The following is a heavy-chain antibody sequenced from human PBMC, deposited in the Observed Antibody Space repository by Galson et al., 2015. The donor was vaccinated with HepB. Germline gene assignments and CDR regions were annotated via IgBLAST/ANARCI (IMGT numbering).Heavy chain of an antibody. CDR2: ISYDGSNK. D-gene: IGHD6-19*01. J-gene: IGHJ4*02. CDR3: ARGPLWGAVAGPFDY. Sequence: SLRLSCAASGFTFSSYGMHWVRQAPGKGLEWVAVISYDGSNKYYADSVKGRFTISRDNSKNTLYLQMNSLRAEDTAVYYCARGPLWGAVAGPFDYWGQGTLVTVSS. V-gene: IGHV3-30*03. CDR1: GFTFSSYG.